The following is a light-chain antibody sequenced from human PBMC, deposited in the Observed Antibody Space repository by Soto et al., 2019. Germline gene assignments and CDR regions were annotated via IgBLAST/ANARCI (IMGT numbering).Light chain of an antibody. CDR2: AAS. CDR1: QDLDRW. CDR3: QQYDSYSWT. V-gene: IGKV1D-16*01. J-gene: IGKJ1*01. Sequence: DIQMTQSPSSLSASVGDRVTITCRASQDLDRWLAWYQQKPGEAPKVLIFAASSLQSGVPSRLSGSGSGTEFTLTISSLQPDDFATYYCQQYDSYSWTFGQGTKVDI.